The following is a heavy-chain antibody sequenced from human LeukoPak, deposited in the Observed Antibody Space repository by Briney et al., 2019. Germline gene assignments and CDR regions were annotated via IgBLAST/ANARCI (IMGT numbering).Heavy chain of an antibody. CDR2: LRYDGSNN. CDR3: ARGAGRYYDSSGYYIDF. CDR1: GFTFSSYG. V-gene: IGHV3-30*02. Sequence: PGGSLRLSCVASGFTFSSYGMHWVRQAPGKGLDWVAFLRYDGSNNYYAESAKGRFTISRDNSKNMLYLQMNSLRAEDTALYYCARGAGRYYDSSGYYIDFWGQGILVTVSS. D-gene: IGHD3-22*01. J-gene: IGHJ4*02.